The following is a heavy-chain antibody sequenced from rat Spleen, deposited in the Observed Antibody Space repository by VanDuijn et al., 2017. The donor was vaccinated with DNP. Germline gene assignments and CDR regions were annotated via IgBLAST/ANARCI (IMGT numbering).Heavy chain of an antibody. CDR2: ISYDGSST. Sequence: EVQLVESDGGLVQPGRSLKLSCAASGFTFSDYYMAWVRQAPTKGLEWVATISYDGSSTYYRDSVKGRFTISRDNAKSTLYLQMDSLRSEDTATYYCARHMGIAASSYDSWGQGVMVTVSS. V-gene: IGHV5-29*01. J-gene: IGHJ2*01. CDR3: ARHMGIAASSYDS. D-gene: IGHD1-2*01. CDR1: GFTFSDYY.